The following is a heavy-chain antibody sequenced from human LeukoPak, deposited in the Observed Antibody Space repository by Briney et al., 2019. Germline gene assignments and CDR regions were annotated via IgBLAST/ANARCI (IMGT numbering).Heavy chain of an antibody. V-gene: IGHV4-59*01. J-gene: IGHJ3*02. D-gene: IGHD4-23*01. CDR1: RGAITFYY. Sequence: SETLSLTCTVSRGAITFYYWNWIRQPPGKGLEWIGYVFYSGDTNYNPSLKSRVTISVDTSKNQFSLKLSSVTAADTRVYYCARSIGTGTVAAFDIWGQGTVVTVSS. CDR3: ARSIGTGTVAAFDI. CDR2: VFYSGDT.